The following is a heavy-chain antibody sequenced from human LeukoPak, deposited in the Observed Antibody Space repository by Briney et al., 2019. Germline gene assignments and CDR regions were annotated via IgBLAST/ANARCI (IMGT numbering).Heavy chain of an antibody. Sequence: PGGSLRLSCAASGFTFSSYAMSWVRQAPGKGLEWVSAISGSGGSTYYADSVKGRFTISRDSSKNTLYLQMNSLRAEDTAVYYCAKDLGLEWFPDYYYYGMDVWGQGTTVTVSS. CDR1: GFTFSSYA. CDR3: AKDLGLEWFPDYYYYGMDV. CDR2: ISGSGGST. D-gene: IGHD3-3*01. J-gene: IGHJ6*02. V-gene: IGHV3-23*01.